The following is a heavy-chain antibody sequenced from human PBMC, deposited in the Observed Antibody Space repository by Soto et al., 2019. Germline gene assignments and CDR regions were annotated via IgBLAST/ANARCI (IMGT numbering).Heavy chain of an antibody. V-gene: IGHV1-69*01. CDR3: ARERGGAIIVGVTGTFDV. Sequence: QVQLVQSGAEVKQPGSSVKVSCKASGGTFSSYAISWVRQAPGQGLEWMGGIIAILGKANYAEKFQGRVTITADESTSTAYMELSSLRSEDTAVYYCARERGGAIIVGVTGTFDVWGQGTLVTVSS. CDR1: GGTFSSYA. CDR2: IIAILGKA. J-gene: IGHJ3*01. D-gene: IGHD3-22*01.